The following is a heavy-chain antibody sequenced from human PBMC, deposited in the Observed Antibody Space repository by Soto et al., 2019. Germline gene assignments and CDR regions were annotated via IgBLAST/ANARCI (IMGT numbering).Heavy chain of an antibody. CDR1: GGSISSGGYY. Sequence: SETLSLTCTVSGGSISSGGYYWSWIRQHPGKGLEWIGYIYYSGSTYYNPSLKSRVTISVDTSKNQFSLKLSSVTAADTAVYYCARGRSCSGGSCYQDYYYYYMDVWGKGTTVTVSS. V-gene: IGHV4-31*03. CDR2: IYYSGST. CDR3: ARGRSCSGGSCYQDYYYYYMDV. D-gene: IGHD2-15*01. J-gene: IGHJ6*03.